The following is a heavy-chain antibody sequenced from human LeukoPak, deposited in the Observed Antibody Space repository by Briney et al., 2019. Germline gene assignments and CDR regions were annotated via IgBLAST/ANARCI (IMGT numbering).Heavy chain of an antibody. CDR2: INPSGGST. CDR3: ARAQTYCSGVTCYSDS. CDR1: GYTFTSYY. D-gene: IGHD2-15*01. Sequence: ASVKVSCKASGYTFTSYYMHWVRQAPGQGLEWMGIINPSGGSTSYAQKFQGRVTMARDTSTSTVYMGLSSLRSEDTAVYYCARAQTYCSGVTCYSDSWGQGTLVTVSS. J-gene: IGHJ4*02. V-gene: IGHV1-46*01.